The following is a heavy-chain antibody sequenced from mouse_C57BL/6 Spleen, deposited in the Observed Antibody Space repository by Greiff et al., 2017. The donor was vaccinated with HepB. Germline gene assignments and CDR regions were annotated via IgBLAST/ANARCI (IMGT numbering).Heavy chain of an antibody. D-gene: IGHD4-1*01. CDR1: GYTFTDYE. CDR2: IDPETGGT. Sequence: QVQLQQSGAELVRPGASVTLSCKASGYTFTDYEMHWVKQTPVHGLEWIGAIDPETGGTAYNQKFKGTAILTADKSSSTAYMELRSLTSEDSAVYYCTRLPQGAMDYWGQGTSVTVSS. J-gene: IGHJ4*01. V-gene: IGHV1-15*01. CDR3: TRLPQGAMDY.